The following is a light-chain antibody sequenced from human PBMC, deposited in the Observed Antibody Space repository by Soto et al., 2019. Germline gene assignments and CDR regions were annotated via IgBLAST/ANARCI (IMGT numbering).Light chain of an antibody. V-gene: IGKV4-1*01. CDR2: WAS. CDR3: QQYVRTPIT. J-gene: IGKJ4*01. Sequence: DIVMTQSPDSLAVSLGERATINCKSSQTVFYSSRNRDYLAWYQQKPGHSPKLLIHWASTRESGVPDRFSGSGSGTDFTLTINNFRAEDVAVYYCQQYVRTPITFGGGTKVEIK. CDR1: QTVFYSSRNRDY.